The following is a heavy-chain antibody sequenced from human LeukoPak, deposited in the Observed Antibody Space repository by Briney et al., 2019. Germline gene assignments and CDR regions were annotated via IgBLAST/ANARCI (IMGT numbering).Heavy chain of an antibody. V-gene: IGHV4-39*07. D-gene: IGHD5-18*01. J-gene: IGHJ5*02. Sequence: SETLSLTCTVSGGSISSSDYFWDWVRQPPGKRLEWIGSIYYSGSTYYNPSLKSRVTISVDRSKNQFSLKLSSVTAADTAVYYCARYSYGSSWFDPWGQGTLVTVSS. CDR2: IYYSGST. CDR1: GGSISSSDYF. CDR3: ARYSYGSSWFDP.